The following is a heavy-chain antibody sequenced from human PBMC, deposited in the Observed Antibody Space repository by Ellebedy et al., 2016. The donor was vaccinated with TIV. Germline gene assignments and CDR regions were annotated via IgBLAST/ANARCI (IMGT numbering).Heavy chain of an antibody. CDR3: TTVLGTWDYFDY. D-gene: IGHD7-27*01. J-gene: IGHJ4*02. CDR2: IKSKADGGTT. CDR1: GFTFSNAW. Sequence: GESLKISCAASGFTFSNAWMSWVRQAPGKGLEWVGRIKSKADGGTTDYAAPVKGRFTISRDDSKNTLYLQMNSLKTEDTAVYYCTTVLGTWDYFDYWGQGTLVTVSS. V-gene: IGHV3-15*01.